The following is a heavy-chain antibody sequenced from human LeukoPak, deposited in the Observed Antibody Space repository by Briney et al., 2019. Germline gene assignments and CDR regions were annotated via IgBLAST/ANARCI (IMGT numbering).Heavy chain of an antibody. D-gene: IGHD1-26*01. J-gene: IGHJ4*02. CDR3: SRESGPFCPFGY. V-gene: IGHV4/OR15-8*02. CDR1: GGSISGTNW. Sequence: PSDTLSLTCGVSGGSISGTNWWSWVRQPPGPGLEWIGEISLAGQTNFNPPLNGRVTMSLDKSSNKLYLHLTSVTAADTATYFCSRESGPFCPFGYWGPGTLVIVSS. CDR2: ISLAGQT.